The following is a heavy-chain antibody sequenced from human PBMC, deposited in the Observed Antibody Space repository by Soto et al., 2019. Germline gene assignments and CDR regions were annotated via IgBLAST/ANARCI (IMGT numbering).Heavy chain of an antibody. CDR1: GYTFNNFA. J-gene: IGHJ6*02. CDR3: ATRASGHFCGMDF. CDR2: VHPSIGVG. V-gene: IGHV1-8*01. D-gene: IGHD3-3*01. Sequence: QVQLVQSGAEVKRPGSSVKVSCKASGYTFNNFAIDWVRQATGQGLEWMGRVHPSIGVGQYAPKLQGRVTMTTNTSIGTAYMELRSLTSEDTAVYFCATRASGHFCGMDFWGQGTPVIVSS.